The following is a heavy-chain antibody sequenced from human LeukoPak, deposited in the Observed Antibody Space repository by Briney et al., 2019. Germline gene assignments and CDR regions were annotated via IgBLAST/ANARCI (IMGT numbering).Heavy chain of an antibody. CDR2: IWYDGSNK. J-gene: IGHJ4*02. CDR3: ARDHSYYYGSGSYFPGYYFDY. Sequence: PGGSLRLSCAASGFTFSSYGMHWVRQAPGKGLEWVAVIWYDGSNKYYADSVKGRFTICRDNSKNTLYLQMNSLRAEDTAVYYCARDHSYYYGSGSYFPGYYFDYWGQGTLVTVSS. D-gene: IGHD3-10*01. V-gene: IGHV3-33*01. CDR1: GFTFSSYG.